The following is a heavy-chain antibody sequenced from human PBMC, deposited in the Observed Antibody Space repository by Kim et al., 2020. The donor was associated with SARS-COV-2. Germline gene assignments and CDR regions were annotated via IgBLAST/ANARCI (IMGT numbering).Heavy chain of an antibody. CDR3: ARWVFQGGSDY. CDR1: GFTFSSYA. J-gene: IGHJ4*02. D-gene: IGHD6-25*01. V-gene: IGHV3-64*01. Sequence: GGSLRLSCAASGFTFSSYAMHWVRQAPGKGLEYVSAISSNGGSTYYANSVKGRFTISRDNSKNTLYLQMGSLRAEDMAVYYCARWVFQGGSDYWGQGTLVTVSS. CDR2: ISSNGGST.